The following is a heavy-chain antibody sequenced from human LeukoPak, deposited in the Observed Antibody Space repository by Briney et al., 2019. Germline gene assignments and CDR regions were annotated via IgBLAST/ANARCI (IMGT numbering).Heavy chain of an antibody. CDR1: RFIFSSYS. CDR3: AGRYCSGGSCYFSYFDI. D-gene: IGHD2-15*01. CDR2: ISESSSYI. V-gene: IGHV3-21*04. Sequence: GGSLRLSCAASRFIFSSYSMNWVRQAPGKGLEWVSYISESSSYIYYGDSVKGRFTISRDNAENSLYLQMNSLRAEDTAVYYCAGRYCSGGSCYFSYFDIWGQGTMVTVSS. J-gene: IGHJ3*02.